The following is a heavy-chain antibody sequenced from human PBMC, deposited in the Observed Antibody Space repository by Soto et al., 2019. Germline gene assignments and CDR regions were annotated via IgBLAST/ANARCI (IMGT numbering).Heavy chain of an antibody. CDR3: AKDEGVWGSYRYTY. Sequence: GGSLRLSCAASGFTFSSYAMSWVRQAPGKGLEWVSAISGSGGSTYYADSVKGRFTISRDNSKNTLYLQMNSLRAEDTAVYYCAKDEGVWGSYRYTYWGQGTLVTVSS. D-gene: IGHD3-16*02. J-gene: IGHJ4*02. CDR1: GFTFSSYA. CDR2: ISGSGGST. V-gene: IGHV3-23*01.